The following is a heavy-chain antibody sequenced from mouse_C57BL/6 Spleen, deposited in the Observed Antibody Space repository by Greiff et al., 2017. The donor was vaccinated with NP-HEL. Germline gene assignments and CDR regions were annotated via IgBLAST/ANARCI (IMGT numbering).Heavy chain of an antibody. D-gene: IGHD3-2*02. CDR2: IDPEDGAT. CDR3: APDSSGAWFAY. V-gene: IGHV14-2*01. CDR1: GFNIKAYY. J-gene: IGHJ3*01. Sequence: EFHLRHPGAELLKPGASVKFSCTASGFNIKAYYMPWVKQRTEQGLEWIGRIDPEDGATRYAPNFQGKATITADTSSNTAYLQLSSLTSEDTAVYYCAPDSSGAWFAYWGQGTLVTVSA.